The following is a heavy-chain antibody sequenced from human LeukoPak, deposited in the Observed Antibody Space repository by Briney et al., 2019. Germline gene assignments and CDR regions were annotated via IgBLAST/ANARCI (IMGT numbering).Heavy chain of an antibody. CDR1: XGXISSGDYY. CDR3: ARDKYQLLSYYYGMDV. J-gene: IGHJ6*04. Sequence: SXGXISSGDYYWRWIRXPPGKGXXXXXXIYYSGSTYYNPSLKSRITISVYTSKNQFSLRLSSVTAADTAVYYCARDKYQLLSYYYGMDVWGKGTTVTVSS. CDR2: IYYSGST. D-gene: IGHD2-2*01. V-gene: IGHV4-30-4*01.